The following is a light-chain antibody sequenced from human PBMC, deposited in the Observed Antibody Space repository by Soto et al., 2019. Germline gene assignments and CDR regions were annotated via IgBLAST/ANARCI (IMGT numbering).Light chain of an antibody. CDR3: SSYTRSVTVV. CDR1: SSDVGAYDY. Sequence: QSALTQPASVSGSPGQSITISCTGTSSDVGAYDYVSWYQQHPGKAPKLMMYDVSNRPSGVSNRFSGSNSGNTASLTISGLQADDEADYYCSSYTRSVTVVFGRVTKLTLL. J-gene: IGLJ2*01. CDR2: DVS. V-gene: IGLV2-14*01.